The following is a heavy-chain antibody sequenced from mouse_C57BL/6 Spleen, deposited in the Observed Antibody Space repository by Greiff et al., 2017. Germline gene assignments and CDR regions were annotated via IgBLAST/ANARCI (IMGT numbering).Heavy chain of an antibody. Sequence: QVQLQQSGAELVRPGTSVKVSCTASGYAFTNYLIEWVKQRPGQGLEWIGVINPGSGGTNYNEKFKGKATLTADKSSSTAYMQLSSLTSEDSAVYFCAIRFSWFAYWGQGTLVTVSA. V-gene: IGHV1-54*01. CDR3: AIRFSWFAY. CDR2: INPGSGGT. J-gene: IGHJ3*01. CDR1: GYAFTNYL.